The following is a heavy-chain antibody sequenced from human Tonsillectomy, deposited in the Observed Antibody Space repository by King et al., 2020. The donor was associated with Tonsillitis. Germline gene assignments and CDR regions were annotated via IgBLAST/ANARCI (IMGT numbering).Heavy chain of an antibody. CDR1: GFTFSSYW. CDR2: INSDGSST. J-gene: IGHJ4*02. D-gene: IGHD3-16*01. Sequence: VQLVESGGHLVQPGGSLRLSCAASGFTFSSYWMHWVRQAPGKGLVWVSRINSDGSSTSYADSVKGRFTISRDNAKNTLYLQMNSLRAEDTAVYYCARGKEMIIYYFDYWGQGTLVTVSS. V-gene: IGHV3-74*01. CDR3: ARGKEMIIYYFDY.